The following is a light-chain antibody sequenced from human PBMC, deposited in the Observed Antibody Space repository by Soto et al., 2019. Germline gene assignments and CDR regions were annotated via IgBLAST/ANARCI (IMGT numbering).Light chain of an antibody. Sequence: EIVMTQSPATLSVSPGERATLSCRASQSVSSNLAWYQQKPGQAPRLLIYGASTRATGIPARFSGSGSGTEFNLTISGLQSEDVAVYYCQQYNNWPRALTLGVGNKVEIK. J-gene: IGKJ4*01. CDR1: QSVSSN. CDR3: QQYNNWPRALT. CDR2: GAS. V-gene: IGKV3-15*01.